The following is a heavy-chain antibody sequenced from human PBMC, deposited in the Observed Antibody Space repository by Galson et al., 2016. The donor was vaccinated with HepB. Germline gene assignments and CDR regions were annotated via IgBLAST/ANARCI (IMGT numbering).Heavy chain of an antibody. Sequence: SLRLSCAASGFPFSNQAMNWVRQAPGKGLEWVSTISGGGDTTYYADAVRGRLTISRDNSKNTLYLQMNTLRAEDTAVYYCAASTRVTMIVDYWGQGTLVTVSS. CDR3: AASTRVTMIVDY. J-gene: IGHJ4*02. V-gene: IGHV3-23*01. CDR2: ISGGGDTT. D-gene: IGHD3-22*01. CDR1: GFPFSNQA.